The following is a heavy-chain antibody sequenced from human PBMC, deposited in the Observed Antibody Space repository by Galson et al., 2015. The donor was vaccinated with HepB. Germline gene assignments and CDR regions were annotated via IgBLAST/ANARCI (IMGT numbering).Heavy chain of an antibody. J-gene: IGHJ1*01. CDR3: AVQLERTSEHFQH. D-gene: IGHD1-1*01. V-gene: IGHV3-30*04. CDR1: GFTFSNYA. CDR2: VSYDGSSK. Sequence: SLRLSCAASGFTFSNYAMHWVRQAPGKGLEWMAVVSYDGSSKYYTDTVKGRFTISRDNSKNTLYLQMNSLRPEDTAVCHCAVQLERTSEHFQHWGQGTLVTVSS.